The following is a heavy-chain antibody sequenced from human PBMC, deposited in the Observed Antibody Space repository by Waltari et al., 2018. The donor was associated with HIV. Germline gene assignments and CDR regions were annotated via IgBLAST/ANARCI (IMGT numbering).Heavy chain of an antibody. CDR3: YSTSRERDY. CDR1: GYTLTSSG. V-gene: IGHV1-18*01. CDR2: ISAYNGNT. Sequence: QVQLVQSGAEVKKPGASVRVPCKDSGYTLTSSGISWVRQAPGQGLQWMGWISAYNGNTNYAQKLQGRVTMTTDTSTSTAYMELRSLRSDDTAVYYCYSTSRERDYWGQETLVTVSS. J-gene: IGHJ4*02. D-gene: IGHD1-26*01.